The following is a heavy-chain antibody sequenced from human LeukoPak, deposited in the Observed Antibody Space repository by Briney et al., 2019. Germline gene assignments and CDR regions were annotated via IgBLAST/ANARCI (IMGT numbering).Heavy chain of an antibody. Sequence: KASETLSLTCTVSGVSIRSGGYYWSWIRQHPGKGLDWIGYIYYSGSTYYNPSLKSRVTISVDTSKNQFSLKLSSVTAADTAVYYCGGQSGYFGWFDPWGQGTLVTVSS. CDR3: GGQSGYFGWFDP. D-gene: IGHD3-3*01. V-gene: IGHV4-31*03. CDR1: GVSIRSGGYY. CDR2: IYYSGST. J-gene: IGHJ5*02.